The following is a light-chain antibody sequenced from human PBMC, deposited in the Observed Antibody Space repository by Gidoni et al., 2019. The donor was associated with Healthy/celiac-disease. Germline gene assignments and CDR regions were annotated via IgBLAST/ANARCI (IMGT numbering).Light chain of an antibody. CDR1: QDISSY. CDR3: QQLNSYPLT. V-gene: IGKV1-9*01. J-gene: IGKJ3*01. Sequence: SCCSGSVGDRVTITCRASQDISSYLAWYQQKPGIAPRLLIYAASTLQSGVPSRFSGSGSGTEFTLTISSLQPEDFATYYCQQLNSYPLTFXPXTKVDIK. CDR2: AAS.